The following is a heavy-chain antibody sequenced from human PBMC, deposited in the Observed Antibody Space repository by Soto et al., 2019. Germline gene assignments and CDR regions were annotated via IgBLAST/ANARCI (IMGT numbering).Heavy chain of an antibody. D-gene: IGHD6-19*01. CDR1: GFIYSVYS. CDR3: AREKIVAAAGRREDAHFDH. J-gene: IGHJ4*02. Sequence: PGGSLRLSCEASGFIYSVYSVSWVRQTPGKGLEWVSSITTSGSPIFYADSVKGRFTTSRDNAKNSLFLEMNNLRAEDTAVYYCAREKIVAAAGRREDAHFDHWGQGTLVTVSS. V-gene: IGHV3-21*06. CDR2: ITTSGSPI.